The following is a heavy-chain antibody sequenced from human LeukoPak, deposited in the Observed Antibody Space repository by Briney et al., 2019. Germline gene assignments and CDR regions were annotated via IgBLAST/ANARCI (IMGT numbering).Heavy chain of an antibody. D-gene: IGHD3-3*01. CDR2: IIPIFGTA. Sequence: ASVKVSCKASGGTFSSYAIRWVRQAPGQGLEWMGGIIPIFGTANYAQKFQGRVTITTDESTSTAYMELSSLRSEDTAVYYCARSGALLEAGVGWFDPWGQGTLVTVSS. CDR3: ARSGALLEAGVGWFDP. V-gene: IGHV1-69*05. J-gene: IGHJ5*02. CDR1: GGTFSSYA.